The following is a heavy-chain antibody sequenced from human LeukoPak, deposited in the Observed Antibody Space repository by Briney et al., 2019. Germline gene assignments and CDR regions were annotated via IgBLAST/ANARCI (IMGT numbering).Heavy chain of an antibody. CDR3: ARERWELLTHYYYYYMDV. Sequence: PGGSLRLSCAASGFTFSSYEMNWVRQAPGKGLEWVSYISSSGSTIYYADSVKGRFTISRDNAKNSLYLQMNSLRAEDTAVYYCARERWELLTHYYYYYMDVWGKGTTVTISS. D-gene: IGHD1-26*01. CDR2: ISSSGSTI. J-gene: IGHJ6*03. V-gene: IGHV3-48*03. CDR1: GFTFSSYE.